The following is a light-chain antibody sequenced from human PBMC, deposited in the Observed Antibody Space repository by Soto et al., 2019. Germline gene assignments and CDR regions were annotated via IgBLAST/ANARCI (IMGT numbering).Light chain of an antibody. CDR3: AAWDDSLNGVV. Sequence: QAVVTQPPSASGTPGQTIAISCSGGSSNIGSHTVNWYQHLPGTAPRLLIYSNTQRPSGVPDRFSGSKSGTSASLAISGLQSEYEGDYYCAAWDDSLNGVVFGGGTKVTVL. V-gene: IGLV1-44*01. CDR2: SNT. J-gene: IGLJ2*01. CDR1: SSNIGSHT.